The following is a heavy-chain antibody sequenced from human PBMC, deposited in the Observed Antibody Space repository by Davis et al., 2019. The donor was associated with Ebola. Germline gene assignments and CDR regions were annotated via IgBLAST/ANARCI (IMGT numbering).Heavy chain of an antibody. CDR3: AKIGGSSGWQDY. J-gene: IGHJ4*02. Sequence: PGGSLRLSCAASGFIFSSYSMNWVRQAPGKGLECVSYISSSGSSIYYADSVKGRFTISRDNAKNSLYLQMNSLRDEDTAVYYCAKIGGSSGWQDYWGQGTLVTVSS. CDR2: ISSSGSSI. CDR1: GFIFSSYS. V-gene: IGHV3-48*02. D-gene: IGHD6-19*01.